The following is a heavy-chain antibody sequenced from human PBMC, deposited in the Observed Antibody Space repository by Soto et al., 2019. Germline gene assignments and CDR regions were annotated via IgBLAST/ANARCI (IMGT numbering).Heavy chain of an antibody. Sequence: EVQLLESGGGLVQPGGSLRLSRAASGFTFSSYAMSWVRQAPGKGLEWVSAISGSGGSTYYADSVKGRFTISRDNSKNTLYLQMNSLRAEDTAVYYCAKTPRIAVAGIDPLDYWGQGTLVTVSS. D-gene: IGHD6-19*01. CDR2: ISGSGGST. V-gene: IGHV3-23*01. CDR3: AKTPRIAVAGIDPLDY. CDR1: GFTFSSYA. J-gene: IGHJ4*02.